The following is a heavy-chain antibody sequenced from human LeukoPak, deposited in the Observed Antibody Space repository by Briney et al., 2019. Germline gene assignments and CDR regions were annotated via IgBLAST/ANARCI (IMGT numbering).Heavy chain of an antibody. CDR1: GYSINSGYY. Sequence: ETLSLTCAVSGYSINSGYYWGWIRQPPGKGLEWVANIKQDGSEKYYVDSAKGRFTISRDNAKNSLYLQMNSLRAEDTAVYYCARDQQVRGVIYWGQGTLVTVSS. D-gene: IGHD3-10*01. V-gene: IGHV3-7*01. J-gene: IGHJ4*02. CDR3: ARDQQVRGVIY. CDR2: IKQDGSEK.